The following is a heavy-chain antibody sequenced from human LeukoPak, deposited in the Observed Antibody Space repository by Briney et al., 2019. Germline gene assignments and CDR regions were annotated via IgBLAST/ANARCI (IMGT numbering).Heavy chain of an antibody. Sequence: PGGSLRLSCAASGFSVGNNYMSWVRQAPGKGLEWVSVIYSGGSTYPADSVKGRFIISRDNSKNTLYLQMYSLRAEDTAVYYCAREVWASQNVRYFDYWGQGTRVTVSS. CDR1: GFSVGNNY. V-gene: IGHV3-66*01. CDR3: AREVWASQNVRYFDY. D-gene: IGHD1-26*01. J-gene: IGHJ4*02. CDR2: IYSGGST.